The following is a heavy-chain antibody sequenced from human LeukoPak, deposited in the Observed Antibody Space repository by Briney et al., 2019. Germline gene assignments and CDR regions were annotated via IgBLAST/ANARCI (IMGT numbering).Heavy chain of an antibody. CDR2: ISYDGTNK. J-gene: IGHJ4*02. V-gene: IGHV3-30*04. D-gene: IGHD3-3*01. CDR1: GFTFSSYA. Sequence: GGSLRLSCAASGFTFSSYAMHWVRQAPGKGLEWVSVISYDGTNKYYADSVKGRFTISRDNSKNTVSLQMKSLRAEDTAVFYCARSFGFGYYFDYWGQGTLVTVSS. CDR3: ARSFGFGYYFDY.